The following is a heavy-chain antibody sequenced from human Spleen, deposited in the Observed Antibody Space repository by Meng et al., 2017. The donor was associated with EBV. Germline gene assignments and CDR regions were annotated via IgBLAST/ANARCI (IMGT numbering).Heavy chain of an antibody. D-gene: IGHD3-16*01. V-gene: IGHV3-53*01. CDR2: IYSGGNT. CDR1: GFSVSSIY. CDR3: ARDSNVADWGTFDS. J-gene: IGHJ4*02. Sequence: VQLVESGGGLIQPGGSLRLSCAASGFSVSSIYMNWVRQAPGKGLEWVSLIYSGGNTYYADSVKGRFTISRDNSKNTLYLQMNSLRAEDTAVYYCARDSNVADWGTFDSWGQGTLVTVSS.